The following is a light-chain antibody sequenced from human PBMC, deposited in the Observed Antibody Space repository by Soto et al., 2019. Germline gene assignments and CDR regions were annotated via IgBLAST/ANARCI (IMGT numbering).Light chain of an antibody. Sequence: QSALTQPASVSGSPGQSITISCTGTSNDVGGDDYVSWYQQYPGKAPKLMIYDVTNRPSGVSIRFSGSKSGNTASLTISGLQAEDEADYYCSAHTVRSTGVFGTGTKLTVL. CDR3: SAHTVRSTGV. CDR1: SNDVGGDDY. J-gene: IGLJ1*01. CDR2: DVT. V-gene: IGLV2-14*03.